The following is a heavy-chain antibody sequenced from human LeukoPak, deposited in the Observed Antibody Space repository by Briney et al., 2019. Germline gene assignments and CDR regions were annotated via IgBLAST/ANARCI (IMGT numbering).Heavy chain of an antibody. CDR3: ARVGYLRAFDT. CDR2: IKQDGSEK. D-gene: IGHD2-15*01. V-gene: IGHV3-7*05. CDR1: GFTVGSYW. Sequence: PGGSLRLSCAASGFTVGSYWISWVRQAPGKGLEWVANIKQDGSEKYYVDSVKGRFTISRDNAKNSLYLQMNSLRAEDTAVYYCARVGYLRAFDTWGQGTLVTVSS. J-gene: IGHJ3*02.